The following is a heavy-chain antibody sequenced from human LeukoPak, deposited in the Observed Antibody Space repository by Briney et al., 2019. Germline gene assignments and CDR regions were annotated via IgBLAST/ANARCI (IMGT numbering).Heavy chain of an antibody. CDR3: ARQKSIAARSGYYYYMDV. Sequence: GGSLRLSCAASGFTFSSYSMNWVRQAPGKGLEWVPSISSSSSYIYYADSVKGRFTISRDNAKNSLYLQMNSLRAEDTAVCYCARQKSIAARSGYYYYMDVWGKGTTVTVSS. CDR2: ISSSSSYI. D-gene: IGHD6-6*01. V-gene: IGHV3-21*01. CDR1: GFTFSSYS. J-gene: IGHJ6*03.